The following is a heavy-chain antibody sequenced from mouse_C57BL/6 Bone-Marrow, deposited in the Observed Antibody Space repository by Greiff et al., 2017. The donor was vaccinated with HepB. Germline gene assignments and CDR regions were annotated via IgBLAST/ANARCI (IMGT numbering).Heavy chain of an antibody. CDR3: ASDGNSYWYFDV. V-gene: IGHV5-17*01. D-gene: IGHD2-1*01. CDR1: GFTFSDYG. J-gene: IGHJ1*03. Sequence: EVKLMESGGGLVKPGGSLKLSCAASGFTFSDYGMHWVRQAPEKGLEWVAYISSGSSTIYYADTVKGRFTISRDNAKNTLFLQMTSLRSEDTAMYYCASDGNSYWYFDVWGTGTTVTVSS. CDR2: ISSGSSTI.